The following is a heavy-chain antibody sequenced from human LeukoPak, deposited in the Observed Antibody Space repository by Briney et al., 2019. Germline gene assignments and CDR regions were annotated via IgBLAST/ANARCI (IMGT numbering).Heavy chain of an antibody. CDR1: GGSISSGGYY. CDR3: ATLYSSSWWRDDV. CDR2: IYYSGST. V-gene: IGHV4-61*08. Sequence: SQTLSLTCTVSGGSISSGGYYWSWIRQPPGKGLEWIGYIYYSGSTNYNPSLKSRVTISVDTSKNQFSLKLSSVTAADTAVYYCATLYSSSWWRDDVWGQGTTVTVSS. D-gene: IGHD6-13*01. J-gene: IGHJ6*02.